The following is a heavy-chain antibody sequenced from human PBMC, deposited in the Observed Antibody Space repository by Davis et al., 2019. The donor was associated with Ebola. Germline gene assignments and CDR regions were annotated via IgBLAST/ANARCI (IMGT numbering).Heavy chain of an antibody. CDR3: ARSSIAARPGYYYGMDV. D-gene: IGHD6-6*01. Sequence: GGSLRLSCAASGFTVSSNYMSWVRQAPGKGLEWVSVIYSGGSTDYADSVKGRFTISRDNSKNTLYLQMNSLRAEDTAVYYCARSSIAARPGYYYGMDVWGQGTTVTVSS. J-gene: IGHJ6*02. CDR2: IYSGGST. CDR1: GFTVSSNY. V-gene: IGHV3-53*05.